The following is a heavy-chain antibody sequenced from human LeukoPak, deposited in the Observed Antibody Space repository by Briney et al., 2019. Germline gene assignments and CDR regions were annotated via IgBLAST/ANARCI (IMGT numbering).Heavy chain of an antibody. CDR3: AKYLLYDSSGYQADY. J-gene: IGHJ4*02. CDR1: GFTFSDYY. D-gene: IGHD3-22*01. Sequence: PGGSLRLSCAASGFTFSDYYMSWIRQAPGKGLEWVSYISSSGSTIYYADSVKGRFTISRDNAKNSLYLQMNSLRAEDTAVYYCAKYLLYDSSGYQADYWGQGTLVTVSS. CDR2: ISSSGSTI. V-gene: IGHV3-11*04.